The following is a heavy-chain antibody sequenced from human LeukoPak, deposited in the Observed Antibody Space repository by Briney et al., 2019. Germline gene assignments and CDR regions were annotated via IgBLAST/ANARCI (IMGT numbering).Heavy chain of an antibody. J-gene: IGHJ4*02. V-gene: IGHV3-11*04. Sequence: PGGSLRLSCAASGFIFSDYYISWIRQAPGKGLEWVSYISSSGGTRYYADSVKGRFTISRDNAKNSLYLQMNSLRAEDTAVYYCATLTVASSFDYWGQGTLVTVSS. CDR2: ISSSGGTR. D-gene: IGHD6-19*01. CDR1: GFIFSDYY. CDR3: ATLTVASSFDY.